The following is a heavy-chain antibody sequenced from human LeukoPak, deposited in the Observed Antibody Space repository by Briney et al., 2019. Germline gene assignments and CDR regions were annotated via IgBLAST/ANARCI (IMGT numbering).Heavy chain of an antibody. J-gene: IGHJ4*02. CDR3: ATLTVGATSYYFDY. CDR2: IIPIFGTA. CDR1: GDTFSSYA. V-gene: IGHV1-69*05. D-gene: IGHD1-26*01. Sequence: APSVKVSCKASGDTFSSYAISWVRQAPGQGLEWIGRIIPIFGTANYAQKFQGRVTITTDESTSTAYMELSSLRSQDTAVYYCATLTVGATSYYFDYWGQGTLVTVSS.